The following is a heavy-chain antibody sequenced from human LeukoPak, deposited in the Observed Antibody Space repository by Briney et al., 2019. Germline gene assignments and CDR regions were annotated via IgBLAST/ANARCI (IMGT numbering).Heavy chain of an antibody. D-gene: IGHD6-19*01. CDR3: ARSGIAVAGSPYVFDY. CDR2: IIPIFGTA. CDR1: GGTFSSYA. J-gene: IGHJ4*02. V-gene: IGHV1-69*06. Sequence: ASVKVSCKASGGTFSSYAISWVRQAPGPGLEWMGGIIPIFGTANYAQKFQGRVTITADKSTSTAYMELSSLRSEDTAVYYCARSGIAVAGSPYVFDYWGQGTLVTVSS.